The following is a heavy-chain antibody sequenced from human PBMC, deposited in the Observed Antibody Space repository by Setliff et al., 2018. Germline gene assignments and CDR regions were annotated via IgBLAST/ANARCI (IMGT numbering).Heavy chain of an antibody. CDR2: IYWDDDK. V-gene: IGHV2-5*02. Sequence: PTLVNPTQTLTLTCTFSGFSLSTSGVGVGWIRQPPGKALEWLALIYWDDDKRYSPSLKSRLTITKETSKNQVVLTMTNMDPVDTATYYCARCITIFGVVIPNAFDYWGQGTLVTVSS. CDR3: ARCITIFGVVIPNAFDY. D-gene: IGHD3-3*01. CDR1: GFSLSTSGVG. J-gene: IGHJ4*02.